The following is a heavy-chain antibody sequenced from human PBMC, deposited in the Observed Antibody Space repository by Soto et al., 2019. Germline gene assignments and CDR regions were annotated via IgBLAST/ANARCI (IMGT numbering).Heavy chain of an antibody. Sequence: ASVKVSCKASGYTFTSYAMHWVRQAPGQRLEWMGWINAGNGNTKYSQKFQGRVTITRDTSASTAYMELSSLRSEDTAVYYCAIVFSIVPALDYWDKGTLATDSS. D-gene: IGHD2-8*01. V-gene: IGHV1-3*01. J-gene: IGHJ4*02. CDR1: GYTFTSYA. CDR2: INAGNGNT. CDR3: AIVFSIVPALDY.